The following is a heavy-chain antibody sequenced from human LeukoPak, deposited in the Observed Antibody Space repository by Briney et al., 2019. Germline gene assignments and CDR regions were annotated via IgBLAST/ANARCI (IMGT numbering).Heavy chain of an antibody. J-gene: IGHJ5*02. CDR1: GGTFSSYA. Sequence: SVKVSCKASGGTFSSYAISWVRQAPGQGLEWMGGIIPIFSTANYAQKFQGRVTITADESTSTAYMELSSLRSEDTAVYYCARGPSGYGSGSYYYWFDPWGQGTLVTVSS. CDR3: ARGPSGYGSGSYYYWFDP. V-gene: IGHV1-69*13. CDR2: IIPIFSTA. D-gene: IGHD3-10*01.